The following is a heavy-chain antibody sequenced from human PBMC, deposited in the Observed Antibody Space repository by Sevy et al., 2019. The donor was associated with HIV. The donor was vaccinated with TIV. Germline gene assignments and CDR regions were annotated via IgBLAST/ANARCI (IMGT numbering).Heavy chain of an antibody. J-gene: IGHJ4*02. CDR3: SRDRNLSGIYRSDY. V-gene: IGHV3-48*03. Sequence: GGSLRLSCAASGFTFNSYDMNWVRRAPGKGLEWISYISGSGNTIYYADSVKGRFTISRDNAQKSLSLQMNSLRAEDMAVYYCSRDRNLSGIYRSDYWGQGTLVTVSS. CDR2: ISGSGNTI. CDR1: GFTFNSYD. D-gene: IGHD1-26*01.